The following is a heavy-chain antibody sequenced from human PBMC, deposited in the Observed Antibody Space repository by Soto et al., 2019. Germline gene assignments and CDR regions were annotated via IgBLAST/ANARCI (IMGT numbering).Heavy chain of an antibody. CDR3: ARAGDSSGPVALGY. D-gene: IGHD6-19*01. V-gene: IGHV4-30-2*01. Sequence: PSETLSLTCAVSGGSISSGGSSWSWIRQPPGKGLEWIGYIYHSGSTYYNPSLKSRVTISVDRSKNQLSLKLSSVTAADTAVYYCARAGDSSGPVALGYWGQGTLVTVS. J-gene: IGHJ4*02. CDR2: IYHSGST. CDR1: GGSISSGGSS.